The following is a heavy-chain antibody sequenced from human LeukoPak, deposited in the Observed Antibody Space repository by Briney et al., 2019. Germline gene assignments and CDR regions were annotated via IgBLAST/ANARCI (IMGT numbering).Heavy chain of an antibody. CDR2: IYTSGST. CDR1: GGFISSGSYY. D-gene: IGHD2-15*01. J-gene: IGHJ5*02. V-gene: IGHV4-61*02. CDR3: ARDPRGGKAWFDP. Sequence: SETLSLTCTVSGGFISSGSYYWSWIRQPAGKGLEWIGRIYTSGSTNYNPSLKSRVTISVDTSKNQFSLKLSSVTAADTAVYYCARDPRGGKAWFDPWGQGTLVTVSS.